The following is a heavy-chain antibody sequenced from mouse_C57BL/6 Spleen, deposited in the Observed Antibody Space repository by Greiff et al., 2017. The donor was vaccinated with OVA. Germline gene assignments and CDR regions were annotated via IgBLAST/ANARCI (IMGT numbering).Heavy chain of an antibody. Sequence: QVQLQQSGPELVKPGASVKISCKASGYAFSSSWMHWVKQRPGKGLEWIGRIYPGDGDTNYNGKFKGKATLTADKSSSTAYMQLSSLTSEHSAFYFCARELDFIYYYCSSTFAYWGQGTLVTVSA. CDR1: GYAFSSSW. CDR3: ARELDFIYYYCSSTFAY. J-gene: IGHJ3*01. D-gene: IGHD1-1*01. V-gene: IGHV1-82*01. CDR2: IYPGDGDT.